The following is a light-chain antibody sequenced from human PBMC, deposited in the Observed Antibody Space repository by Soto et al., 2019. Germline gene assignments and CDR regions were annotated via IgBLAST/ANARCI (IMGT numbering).Light chain of an antibody. CDR1: QSVGFQ. V-gene: IGKV3-11*01. CDR2: DAS. CDR3: QQRSDWPLT. Sequence: EIVLTQSPATLSLSPGERATLSCRASQSVGFQLAWYQQTPGQAPRLLIPDASSRATGIPARFSGSGSGTDFTLTISSLEPEDFAVYYCQQRSDWPLTFGGGTKVEI. J-gene: IGKJ4*01.